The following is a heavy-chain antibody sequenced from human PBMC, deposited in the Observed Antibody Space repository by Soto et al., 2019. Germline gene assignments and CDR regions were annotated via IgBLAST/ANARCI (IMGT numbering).Heavy chain of an antibody. CDR2: MYSGST. V-gene: IGHV4-59*11. CDR3: ARGKWITMVRGVIMVPYFDY. D-gene: IGHD3-10*01. Sequence: SETLSLTCSVSGASITTHYWSWIRQPPGKGLEWMGYMYSGSTNYNPSLKSRVTISVDTSKNQFSLKLSSVTAADTAVYYCARGKWITMVRGVIMVPYFDYWGQGTLVTVSS. CDR1: GASITTHY. J-gene: IGHJ4*02.